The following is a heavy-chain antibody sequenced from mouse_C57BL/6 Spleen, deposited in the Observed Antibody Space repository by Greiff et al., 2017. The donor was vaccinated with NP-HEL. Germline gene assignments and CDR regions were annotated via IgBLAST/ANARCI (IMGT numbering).Heavy chain of an antibody. CDR1: GYAFSSSW. D-gene: IGHD1-1*01. Sequence: QVQLKQSGPELVKPGASVKISCKASGYAFSSSWMNWVKQRPGKGLEWIGRIYPGDGDTNYNGKFKGKATLTADKSSSTAYMQLSSLTSEDSAVYFCAKFITTVHWYFDVWGTGTTVTVSS. CDR2: IYPGDGDT. V-gene: IGHV1-82*01. CDR3: AKFITTVHWYFDV. J-gene: IGHJ1*03.